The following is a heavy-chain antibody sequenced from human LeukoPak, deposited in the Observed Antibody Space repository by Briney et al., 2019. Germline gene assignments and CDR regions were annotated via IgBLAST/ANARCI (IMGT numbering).Heavy chain of an antibody. V-gene: IGHV3-74*01. CDR2: IKSDEST. CDR3: ARAPSEIGGYYPEYFRH. D-gene: IGHD3-22*01. J-gene: IGHJ1*01. Sequence: GGSLRLSCAASGFTFSTYWMHWVRQAPGKGLVWVSRIKSDESTNYADSVKGRFTISRDNAKNTLSLQMNSLRPGDTGVYYCARAPSEIGGYYPEYFRHWGQGTLVTVSS. CDR1: GFTFSTYW.